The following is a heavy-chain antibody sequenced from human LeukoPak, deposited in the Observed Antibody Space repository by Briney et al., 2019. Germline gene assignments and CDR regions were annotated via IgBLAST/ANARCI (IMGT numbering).Heavy chain of an antibody. J-gene: IGHJ4*02. CDR1: GGSISSYY. CDR3: AGTLDWSFDY. D-gene: IGHD3/OR15-3a*01. V-gene: IGHV4-59*08. Sequence: SETLSLTCTVSGGSISSYYWSWIRQPPGKGLEWIGYVYYSGSTNYNPSLKSRVTISVDTSKNQFSLKLSSVTAADTAVYYCAGTLDWSFDYWGQGTLVTVSS. CDR2: VYYSGST.